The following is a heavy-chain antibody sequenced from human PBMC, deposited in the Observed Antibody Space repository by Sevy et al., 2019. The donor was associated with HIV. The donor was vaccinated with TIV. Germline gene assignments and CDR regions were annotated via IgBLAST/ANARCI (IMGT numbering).Heavy chain of an antibody. CDR3: ARGDYYDSSGYYLYYYYYGMDV. J-gene: IGHJ6*02. CDR1: GFTFSSYW. Sequence: GGSLRLSCAASGFTFSSYWMHWVRQAPGKGLVWVSRINSDGSSTSYADSLKGRFTISRDNAKNTLYLQMNSLRAEDTAVYYCARGDYYDSSGYYLYYYYYGMDVWGQGTTVTVSS. D-gene: IGHD3-22*01. V-gene: IGHV3-74*01. CDR2: INSDGSST.